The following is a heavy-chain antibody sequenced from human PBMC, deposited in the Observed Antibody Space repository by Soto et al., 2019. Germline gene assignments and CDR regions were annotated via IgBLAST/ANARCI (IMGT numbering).Heavy chain of an antibody. CDR2: ISAYNGNT. J-gene: IGHJ3*02. CDR1: GYTFTSYG. CDR3: ARSRITMVRGLRAFEI. D-gene: IGHD3-10*01. Sequence: VASVKVSCKASGYTFTSYGISWVRQAPGQGLEWMGWISAYNGNTNYAQKLQGRVTMTTDTSTSTAYMELRSLRSDDTAVYYCARSRITMVRGLRAFEIWGQGTMVTVSS. V-gene: IGHV1-18*04.